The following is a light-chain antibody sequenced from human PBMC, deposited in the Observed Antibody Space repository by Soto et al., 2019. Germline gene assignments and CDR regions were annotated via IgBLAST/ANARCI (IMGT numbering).Light chain of an antibody. V-gene: IGKV1-39*01. CDR3: QQSYSTPWT. Sequence: DIQMTQSPSTLSGSVGDRVTLTCRASQTISSWLAWYKQTPGKAPKLLSYAASSLQSGVPSRFSGSGSGTDFTLTISSLQPEDFATYYCQQSYSTPWTFGQGTKVDIK. CDR2: AAS. J-gene: IGKJ1*01. CDR1: QTISSW.